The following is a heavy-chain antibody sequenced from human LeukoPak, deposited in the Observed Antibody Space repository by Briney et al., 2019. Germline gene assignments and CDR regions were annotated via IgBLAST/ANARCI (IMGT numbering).Heavy chain of an antibody. J-gene: IGHJ5*02. CDR2: INPNSGGT. CDR3: ARDYYGSGSYLYNWFDP. Sequence: ASVKVSCKASGYTFTGYYMHWVRQAPGQGLEWMGWINPNSGGTNYAQKFQGRVTMTRDTSISAAYMELSMLRSDDTAVYYCARDYYGSGSYLYNWFDPWGQGTLVTVSS. V-gene: IGHV1-2*02. CDR1: GYTFTGYY. D-gene: IGHD3-10*01.